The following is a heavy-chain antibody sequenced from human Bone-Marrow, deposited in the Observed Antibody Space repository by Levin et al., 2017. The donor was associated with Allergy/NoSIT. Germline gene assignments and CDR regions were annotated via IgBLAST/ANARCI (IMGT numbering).Heavy chain of an antibody. CDR2: INHSGST. CDR3: ARGVWFAGY. J-gene: IGHJ4*02. V-gene: IGHV4-34*01. Sequence: SETLSLTCAVYGGSFSGYYWSWIRQPPGKGLEWIGEINHSGSTNYNPSLKSRVTISVDTSKNQFSLKRSSVTAADTAVYYCARGVWFAGYWGQGTLVTVSS. CDR1: GGSFSGYY. D-gene: IGHD3-10*01.